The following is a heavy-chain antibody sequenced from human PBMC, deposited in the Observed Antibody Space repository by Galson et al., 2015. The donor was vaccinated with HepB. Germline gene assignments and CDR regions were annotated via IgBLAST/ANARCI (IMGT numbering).Heavy chain of an antibody. Sequence: SVKVSCKASGGTFSSYTISWVRQAPGQGLEWMGRIIPILGIANYAQKFQGRVTITADKSTSTAYMELSSLRSEDTAVYYCASDPGSGSYPNYYYGMDIWGQGTTVTVSS. D-gene: IGHD3-10*01. CDR3: ASDPGSGSYPNYYYGMDI. CDR1: GGTFSSYT. J-gene: IGHJ6*02. V-gene: IGHV1-69*02. CDR2: IIPILGIA.